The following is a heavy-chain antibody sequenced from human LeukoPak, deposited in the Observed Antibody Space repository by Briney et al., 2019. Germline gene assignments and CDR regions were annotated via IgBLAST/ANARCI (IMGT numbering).Heavy chain of an antibody. V-gene: IGHV1-3*01. J-gene: IGHJ4*02. Sequence: GASVKVSCKASGYTFTSYAMHWVRQAPGQRLEWMGWINAGNGNTKYSQKFQGRVTITRDTSASTAYMELSSLRSEDTGVYYCARDRAYSSGWYAYWGQGTLVTVSS. CDR3: ARDRAYSSGWYAY. CDR1: GYTFTSYA. D-gene: IGHD6-19*01. CDR2: INAGNGNT.